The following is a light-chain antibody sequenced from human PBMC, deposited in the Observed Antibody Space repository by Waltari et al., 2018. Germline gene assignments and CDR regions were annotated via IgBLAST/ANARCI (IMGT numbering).Light chain of an antibody. CDR3: TSFTSTTSYVV. V-gene: IGLV2-14*03. CDR2: DVN. CDR1: NSVIGCYNF. Sequence: QSALTQPASVSGSPGQSITISCTGTNSVIGCYNFVSWYQQHPDKAPRLMIYDVNKRPSGVSNRFSGSKSGNTASLTISGLQADDEADYYCTSFTSTTSYVVFGGGTNLTV. J-gene: IGLJ2*01.